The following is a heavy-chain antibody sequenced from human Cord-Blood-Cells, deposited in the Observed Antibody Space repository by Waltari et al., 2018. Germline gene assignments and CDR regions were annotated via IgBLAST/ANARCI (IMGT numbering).Heavy chain of an antibody. J-gene: IGHJ4*02. Sequence: EVQLVESGGGLVQPGRSPRLSCTASGFTFGDYAMSWVRQAPGKGLEWVGFIRSKAYGGKTEYAGSVKGRFTISRDDSKSIAYLQMNSLKTEDTAVYYCTSGGYCSSTSCYWGQGTLVTVSS. CDR3: TSGGYCSSTSCY. D-gene: IGHD2-2*03. CDR1: GFTFGDYA. V-gene: IGHV3-49*04. CDR2: IRSKAYGGKT.